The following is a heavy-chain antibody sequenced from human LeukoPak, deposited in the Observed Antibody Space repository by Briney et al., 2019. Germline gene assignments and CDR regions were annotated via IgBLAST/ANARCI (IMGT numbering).Heavy chain of an antibody. CDR2: IYYSGST. CDR3: ARAGIAVAGTFVAQNWYFDL. CDR1: GRSISSGGYY. Sequence: PSETLSLTCTVSGRSISSGGYYWSWIRQPPGKGLEWIGYIYYSGSTNYDPSLKSRVTISVDTSKNQFSLKLSSVTAADTAVYYCARAGIAVAGTFVAQNWYFDLWGRGTLVTVSS. J-gene: IGHJ2*01. V-gene: IGHV4-61*08. D-gene: IGHD6-19*01.